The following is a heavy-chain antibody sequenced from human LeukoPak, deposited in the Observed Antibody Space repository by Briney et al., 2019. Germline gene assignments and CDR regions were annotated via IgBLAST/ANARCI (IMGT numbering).Heavy chain of an antibody. Sequence: SGGSLRLSCGASGFTFTNYAMSWVRQAPGKGLEWVSGISSSGGTTYYADSVKGRFTISRDNSKNTLYLQTNSLRAEDTAIYYCAKDCFLRSSGATCYGDYFDYWGLGTLVTVSS. CDR3: AKDCFLRSSGATCYGDYFDY. CDR2: ISSSGGTT. J-gene: IGHJ4*02. CDR1: GFTFTNYA. D-gene: IGHD2-15*01. V-gene: IGHV3-23*01.